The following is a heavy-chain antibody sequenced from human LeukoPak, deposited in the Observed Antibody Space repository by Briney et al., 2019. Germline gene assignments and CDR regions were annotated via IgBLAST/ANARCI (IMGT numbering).Heavy chain of an antibody. CDR3: TILPYPLSDFDWHQYFQH. CDR2: IKSKTDGGTT. D-gene: IGHD3-9*01. CDR1: GFTFSNAW. Sequence: PGGSLRLSCAASGFTFSNAWMSWVRQAPGKGLEWVGRIKSKTDGGTTDYAAPVKGRFTISRDDSKNTLYLQMNSLKTEDTAVYGCTILPYPLSDFDWHQYFQHWGQGTLVTVSS. J-gene: IGHJ1*01. V-gene: IGHV3-15*01.